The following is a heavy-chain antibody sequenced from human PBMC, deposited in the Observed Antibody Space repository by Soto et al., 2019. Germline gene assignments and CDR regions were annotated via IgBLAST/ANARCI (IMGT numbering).Heavy chain of an antibody. Sequence: QVQLQQWGAGLLKPSETLSLTCAVYGGSFSGYYWSWIRQPPGKGLEWIGEINHSGSTNYNPSLKSRVTLTEDTSKNPFSLKLSSVTAADTAVYYCSTGVRKNWFDPWGQGTLVTVSS. CDR1: GGSFSGYY. CDR2: INHSGST. J-gene: IGHJ5*02. V-gene: IGHV4-34*01. D-gene: IGHD3-10*01. CDR3: STGVRKNWFDP.